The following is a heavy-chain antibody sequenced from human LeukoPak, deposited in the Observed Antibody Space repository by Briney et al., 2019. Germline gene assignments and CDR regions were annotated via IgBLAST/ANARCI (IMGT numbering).Heavy chain of an antibody. CDR1: GFAFSSYA. CDR3: AKDRGGYSYIFEY. V-gene: IGHV3-30*18. Sequence: GGSLRLSCAASGFAFSSYAMSWVRQAPGKGLEWVAVISNDGGNKYYADSVKGRFTISRDNSKNTLYLQMNSLRAEDTAVYYCAKDRGGYSYIFEYWGQGTLVTVSS. D-gene: IGHD5-18*01. CDR2: ISNDGGNK. J-gene: IGHJ4*02.